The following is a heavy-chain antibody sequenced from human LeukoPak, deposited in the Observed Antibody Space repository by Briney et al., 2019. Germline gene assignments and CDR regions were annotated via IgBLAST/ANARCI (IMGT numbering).Heavy chain of an antibody. V-gene: IGHV3-7*01. D-gene: IGHD2-2*02. J-gene: IGHJ4*02. CDR3: AREGSIVVIPAAITNLDY. CDR1: GFTFSSYW. Sequence: GGSLRLSCAASGFTFSSYWMSWVRQAPGKGLEWVANIKQDGSEKYYVDSVKGRFTISRDNAKNSLYLQMNSLRAEDTAVYYCAREGSIVVIPAAITNLDYWGQGTLVTVSS. CDR2: IKQDGSEK.